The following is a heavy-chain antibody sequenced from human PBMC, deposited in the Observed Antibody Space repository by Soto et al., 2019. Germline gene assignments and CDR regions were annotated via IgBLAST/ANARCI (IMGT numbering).Heavy chain of an antibody. CDR3: TRAGYTIFGVTRGDFDI. CDR1: GYTFTSYG. CDR2: ISAYNGNT. D-gene: IGHD3-3*01. Sequence: QVQLVQSGAEVKKPGASVKVSCKASGYTFTSYGISWVRQAPGQGLEWMGWISAYNGNTNYAQKLQGRVTMTTETSTSTAYMELRCLRSDDTAVYYCTRAGYTIFGVTRGDFDIWGQGTMVTVSS. V-gene: IGHV1-18*01. J-gene: IGHJ3*02.